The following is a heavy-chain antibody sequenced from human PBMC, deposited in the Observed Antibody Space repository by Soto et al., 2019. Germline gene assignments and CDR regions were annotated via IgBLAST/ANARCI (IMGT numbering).Heavy chain of an antibody. D-gene: IGHD1-1*01. CDR1: GGTFSSYA. J-gene: IGHJ5*02. Sequence: SVKVSCKASGGTFSSYAISWVRQAPGQGLEWMGGIIPIFGTANYAQKFQGRVTITADESTSTAYMELSSLRSEDTAVYYCARSVHGNSSPSPFRRFDPWGQGTLVTVSS. V-gene: IGHV1-69*13. CDR3: ARSVHGNSSPSPFRRFDP. CDR2: IIPIFGTA.